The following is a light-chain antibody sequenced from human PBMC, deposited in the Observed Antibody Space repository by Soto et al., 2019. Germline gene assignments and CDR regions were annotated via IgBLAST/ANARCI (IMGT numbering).Light chain of an antibody. J-gene: IGKJ4*01. CDR1: QTVSSNY. CDR3: QQSYSTLT. V-gene: IGKV3-20*01. CDR2: GAS. Sequence: EIVLTQSPGTLSVSPGERATLSCRASQTVSSNYLAWYQHRPGQAPRLLIYGASSRATDIPDRFSGSGSGTDFTLTISRLEPEDFATYYCQQSYSTLTFGGGTKVEIK.